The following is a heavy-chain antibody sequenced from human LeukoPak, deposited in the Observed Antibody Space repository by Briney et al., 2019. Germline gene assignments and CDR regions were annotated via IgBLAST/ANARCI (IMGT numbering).Heavy chain of an antibody. J-gene: IGHJ4*02. V-gene: IGHV1-2*02. Sequence: GASVKVSFKASGYTFTGYYKHWVRQAPGQGLEWMGWINPNSGGTNYAQKFQGRVTMTRDTSISTAYMELSRLRSDDTAVYYCARLLAAAWDYWGQGTLVTVSS. CDR3: ARLLAAAWDY. D-gene: IGHD6-13*01. CDR1: GYTFTGYY. CDR2: INPNSGGT.